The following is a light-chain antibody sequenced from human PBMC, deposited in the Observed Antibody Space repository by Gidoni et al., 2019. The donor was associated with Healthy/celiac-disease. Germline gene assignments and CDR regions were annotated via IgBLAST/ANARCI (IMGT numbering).Light chain of an antibody. J-gene: IGKJ4*01. CDR2: DAT. Sequence: DIQITQSPPTLSASVGDRDTITCRASQSISSWLAWYQQKPGTAPQLLFYDATSLESGVPSMFSGSGSGTEFTLTISSLQPDDFASYYCQQYNSYSPLTFGGGTKVEIK. V-gene: IGKV1-5*01. CDR1: QSISSW. CDR3: QQYNSYSPLT.